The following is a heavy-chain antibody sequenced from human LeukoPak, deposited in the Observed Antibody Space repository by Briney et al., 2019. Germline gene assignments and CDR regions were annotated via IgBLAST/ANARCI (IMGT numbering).Heavy chain of an antibody. CDR2: TNTDGSST. Sequence: GGSLRLSCAASGFAFSSYWMHWVRQAPGKGLVWVSGTNTDGSSTMYADSVKGRFTIARDNAKNTLYLQMNSLRAEDTAVYYCYGANAEHWGQGTLVTVSS. V-gene: IGHV3-74*03. D-gene: IGHD4-23*01. J-gene: IGHJ1*01. CDR3: YGANAEH. CDR1: GFAFSSYW.